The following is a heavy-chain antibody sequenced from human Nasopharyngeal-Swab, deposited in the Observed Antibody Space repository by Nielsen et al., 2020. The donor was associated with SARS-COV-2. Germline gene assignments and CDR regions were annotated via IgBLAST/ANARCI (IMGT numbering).Heavy chain of an antibody. D-gene: IGHD2/OR15-2a*01. J-gene: IGHJ4*02. Sequence: GESLKISCAASGFPFSTYGMRWVRQAPGKGLEWFSSISGRGDNTYYADSVKGRFTISRDNSKYSLYLQMNSLRAEDTAIYYCAKDLKGPYFFWGQGTLVTVSS. CDR1: GFPFSTYG. CDR3: AKDLKGPYFF. V-gene: IGHV3-23*01. CDR2: ISGRGDNT.